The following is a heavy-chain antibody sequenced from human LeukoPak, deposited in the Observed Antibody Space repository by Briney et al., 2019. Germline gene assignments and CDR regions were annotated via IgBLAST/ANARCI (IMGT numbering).Heavy chain of an antibody. CDR2: FDPEDGET. J-gene: IGHJ4*02. Sequence: ASVKVSCKVSGYTLTELSMHWVRQAPGKGIEWTGGFDPEDGETIYAQKFQGRVTMTEDTSTDTAYMELSSLRSEDTAVYYCATEGGIVGATGGWDFDYWGQGTLVTVSS. D-gene: IGHD1-26*01. V-gene: IGHV1-24*01. CDR3: ATEGGIVGATGGWDFDY. CDR1: GYTLTELS.